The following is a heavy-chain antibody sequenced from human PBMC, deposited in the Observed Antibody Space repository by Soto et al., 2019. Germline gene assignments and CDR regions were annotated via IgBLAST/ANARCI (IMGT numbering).Heavy chain of an antibody. CDR2: IKSKTDGGTT. Sequence: GGSLRLSCAASGFTFSNAWMSWVRQAPGKGLEWVGRIKSKTDGGTTDYAAPVKGRFTISRDDSKNTLYLQMNSLKTEDTAVYYCTTMRGVVPAADHNTYYGMDVWGQGTTVTVSS. D-gene: IGHD2-2*01. CDR1: GFTFSNAW. V-gene: IGHV3-15*01. CDR3: TTMRGVVPAADHNTYYGMDV. J-gene: IGHJ6*02.